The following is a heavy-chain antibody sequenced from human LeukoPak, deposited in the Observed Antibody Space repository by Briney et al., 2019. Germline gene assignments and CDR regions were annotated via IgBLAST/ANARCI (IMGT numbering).Heavy chain of an antibody. CDR2: MNPNSGNT. CDR3: TRGISDD. V-gene: IGHV1-8*01. J-gene: IGHJ4*02. Sequence: EASVRVSCKASGYTFTSYDINWVRQATGQGLEWMGWMNPNSGNTGYAQKFQGRVTMTRDTSINTAYMELNSLRSEDTAVYYCTRGISDDWGQGTLVAASS. CDR1: GYTFTSYD.